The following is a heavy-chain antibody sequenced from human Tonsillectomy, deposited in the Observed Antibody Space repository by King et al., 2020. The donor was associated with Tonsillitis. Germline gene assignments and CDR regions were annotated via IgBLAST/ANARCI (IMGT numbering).Heavy chain of an antibody. Sequence: VQLVQSGAEVKKPGASVKVSCKASGYTFTGYYIHWVRQAPGQGLEWMGWINPYSGDTNYEQNFQGGVTMTRDTSITTAYMELSRLTSDDTAVHYCARGRYCSGGSCYSHFDYWGQGTLVTVSS. CDR3: ARGRYCSGGSCYSHFDY. CDR1: GYTFTGYY. D-gene: IGHD2-15*01. V-gene: IGHV1-2*02. CDR2: INPYSGDT. J-gene: IGHJ4*02.